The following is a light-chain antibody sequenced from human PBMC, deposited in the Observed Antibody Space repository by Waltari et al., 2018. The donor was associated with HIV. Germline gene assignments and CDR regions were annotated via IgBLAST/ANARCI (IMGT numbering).Light chain of an antibody. J-gene: IGLJ2*01. CDR3: DSRDTSGNHVV. Sequence: SSELTQDPAVSVALGQTVRITCPGDRLRFYSATWYQQKPGQAPFLLVYGQNNRPSGIPDRFSGSSSGNTASLTITGAQAEDEADYYCDSRDTSGNHVVFGGGTKVTVL. CDR2: GQN. V-gene: IGLV3-19*01. CDR1: RLRFYS.